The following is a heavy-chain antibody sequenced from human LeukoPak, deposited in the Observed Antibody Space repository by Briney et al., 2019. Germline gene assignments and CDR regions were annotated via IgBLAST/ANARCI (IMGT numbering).Heavy chain of an antibody. Sequence: SGTLSLTCTVSGGSISTYYWSWIRQPPGKGLEWIGYIYYSGSTNYNPSLKSRVIISVDTSKNQISLKLSSVTAADTAVYYCASYGEYYYDSSGYYRLLDYWGQGTLVTVSS. D-gene: IGHD3-22*01. CDR2: IYYSGST. V-gene: IGHV4-59*01. CDR3: ASYGEYYYDSSGYYRLLDY. J-gene: IGHJ4*02. CDR1: GGSISTYY.